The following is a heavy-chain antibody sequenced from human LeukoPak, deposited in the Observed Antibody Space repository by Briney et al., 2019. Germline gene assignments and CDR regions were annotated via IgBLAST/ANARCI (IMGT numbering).Heavy chain of an antibody. CDR1: GGSISSSDW. J-gene: IGHJ4*02. CDR3: AGASGGYYYGGHGIDY. D-gene: IGHD3-22*01. Sequence: PSGTLSLTCAVSGGSISSSDWWSWVRQPPGKGLEWIGEIYHSGSTNYNPSLKSRVTISVDTSKNQFSLKLSSVTAADTAVYYCAGASGGYYYGGHGIDYWGQGTLVTVSS. V-gene: IGHV4-4*02. CDR2: IYHSGST.